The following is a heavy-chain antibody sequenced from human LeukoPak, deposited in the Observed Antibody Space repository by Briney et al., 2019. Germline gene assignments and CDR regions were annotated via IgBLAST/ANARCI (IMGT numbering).Heavy chain of an antibody. CDR1: GFTFSSYA. D-gene: IGHD6-19*01. J-gene: IGHJ4*02. V-gene: IGHV3-23*01. Sequence: GGSLRLSCAASGFTFSSYAISWVRQAPGKGLEWVSAISGSGGSTYYADSVKGRFTISRDNSKNTLYLQMNSLRAEDTAVYYCAKHKQWLVWCYFDYWGQGTLVTVSS. CDR3: AKHKQWLVWCYFDY. CDR2: ISGSGGST.